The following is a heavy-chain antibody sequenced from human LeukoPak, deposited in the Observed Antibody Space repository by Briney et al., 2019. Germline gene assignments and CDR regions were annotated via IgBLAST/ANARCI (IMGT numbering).Heavy chain of an antibody. CDR3: ARAIYDSDSYYYGLDY. D-gene: IGHD3-22*01. CDR2: INPKSGGT. CDR1: GYTLIEYY. V-gene: IGHV1-2*02. Sequence: PWASVKVSCKASGYTLIEYYIYWVRQAPGQGLEWMGWINPKSGGTKYAQKFQGRVTRTTDTSINTAYMELSNLKSDDTAFYFCARAIYDSDSYYYGLDYWGRGTLVTVSS. J-gene: IGHJ4*02.